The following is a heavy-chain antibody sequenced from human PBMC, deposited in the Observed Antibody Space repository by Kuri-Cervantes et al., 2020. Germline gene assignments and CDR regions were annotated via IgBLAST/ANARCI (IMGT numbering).Heavy chain of an antibody. CDR1: GDSINYYY. CDR3: ARDDWKFNWFDP. J-gene: IGHJ5*02. CDR2: IYSKGYT. V-gene: IGHV4-59*01. Sequence: SETLSLTCTVSGDSINYYYWSWIRQPPGKGLEWIGYIYSKGYTNYNPSLKSRVTISLEASKNQFSLKLSSVTAADTAVYYCARDDWKFNWFDPWGQGTLVTVSS. D-gene: IGHD1-1*01.